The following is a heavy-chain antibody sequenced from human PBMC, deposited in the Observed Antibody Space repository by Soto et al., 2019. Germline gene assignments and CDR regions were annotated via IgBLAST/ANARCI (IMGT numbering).Heavy chain of an antibody. V-gene: IGHV3-72*01. J-gene: IGHJ2*01. D-gene: IGHD3-10*01. CDR1: GFTFSDHY. CDR2: TRNKANSYTT. Sequence: EVQLVESGGGLVQPGGSLRLSCAASGFTFSDHYMDWVRQAPGKGLEWVGRTRNKANSYTTEYAASVKGRVTISRDDSKNSLYLQMNSLKAEDTAVYYCARVVWFGTHSGYCDLGGLGTLVTVSS. CDR3: ARVVWFGTHSGYCDL.